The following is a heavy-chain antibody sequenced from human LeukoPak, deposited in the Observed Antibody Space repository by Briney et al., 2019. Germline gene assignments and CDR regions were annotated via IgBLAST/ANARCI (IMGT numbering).Heavy chain of an antibody. D-gene: IGHD5-18*01. J-gene: IGHJ4*02. V-gene: IGHV3-48*03. CDR2: ISSSGSTI. CDR1: GFTFSSYE. CDR3: ASSPVQLWPGY. Sequence: PGGSLRLSCAASGFTFSSYEMNWVRQAPGKGLEWVSYISSSGSTIYYADSVKGRFTISRDNAKNSLYLQMNSLRAEDTAVYYCASSPVQLWPGYWGQGTLVTVSS.